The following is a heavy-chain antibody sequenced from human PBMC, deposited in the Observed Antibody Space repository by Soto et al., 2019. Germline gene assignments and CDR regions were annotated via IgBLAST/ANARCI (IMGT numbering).Heavy chain of an antibody. CDR3: ARGQFHHVSNYYYAVAV. V-gene: IGHV1-69*01. J-gene: IGHJ6*02. Sequence: QVQLVQSGAEVKKPGSSVKVSCKASGGTFSSYAISWVRQAPGQGLEWMGGFIPMFNRPHSARKFQGRVTITAEEPTSTAYMDLSSLSSEHTTLYYCARGQFHHVSNYYYAVAVWGQGTTRTVSS. D-gene: IGHD6-19*01. CDR1: GGTFSSYA. CDR2: FIPMFNRP.